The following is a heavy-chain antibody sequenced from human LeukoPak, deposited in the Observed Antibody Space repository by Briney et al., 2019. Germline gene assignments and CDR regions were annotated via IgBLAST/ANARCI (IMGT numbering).Heavy chain of an antibody. V-gene: IGHV4-59*01. CDR2: IYYSWST. D-gene: IGHD3-16*02. J-gene: IGHJ4*02. Sequence: SETLSLTCTVSGGSISSYYWSWIRQPPGKGLEWIGYIYYSWSTNYNPSLKSRVTISVDTSKNQFSLKLSSVTAADTAVYYCARGYYDYVWGSYRYTTPLFDYWGQGTLVTVPS. CDR3: ARGYYDYVWGSYRYTTPLFDY. CDR1: GGSISSYY.